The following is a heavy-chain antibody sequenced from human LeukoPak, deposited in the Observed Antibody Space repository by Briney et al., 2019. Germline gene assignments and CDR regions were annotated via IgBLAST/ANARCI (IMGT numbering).Heavy chain of an antibody. J-gene: IGHJ4*02. Sequence: GGSLRLSCAASGFTFSNAWMSWVRQAPGKGLEWVGRIKSKTDGGTTDYAAPVKGRFTISRDDSKNTLYLQMNSLKTEDTAVYYCASTKLKRGYSYGPLYWGQGTLVTVSS. CDR3: ASTKLKRGYSYGPLY. CDR2: IKSKTDGGTT. CDR1: GFTFSNAW. D-gene: IGHD5-18*01. V-gene: IGHV3-15*01.